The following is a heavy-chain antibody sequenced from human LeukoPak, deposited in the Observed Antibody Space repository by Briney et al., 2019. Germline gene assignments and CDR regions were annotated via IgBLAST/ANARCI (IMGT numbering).Heavy chain of an antibody. J-gene: IGHJ4*02. D-gene: IGHD5-18*01. CDR3: AKAKTQAMVLPGNY. Sequence: PGGSLRLSCAASGFTFSDFYMSWIRQAPGKGLEWVSHISSSSTYTNYADSVKGRFTISRDNTKNSLYLQMNSLRAEDTAVYYCAKAKTQAMVLPGNYWGQGTLVTVSS. V-gene: IGHV3-11*05. CDR2: ISSSSTYT. CDR1: GFTFSDFY.